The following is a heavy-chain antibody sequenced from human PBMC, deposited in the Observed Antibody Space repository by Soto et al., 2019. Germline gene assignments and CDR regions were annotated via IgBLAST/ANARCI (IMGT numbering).Heavy chain of an antibody. V-gene: IGHV4-4*02. CDR3: SRDQGSHPGY. CDR2: IHHSGST. D-gene: IGHD6-13*01. Sequence: QVQLQESGPGLVRPSGTVSLTCAVSGVSISSDNWWSWVRQPPGKALEWIWEIHHSGSTNYNTSLTSRVTMSVVPSNALFSLTLNSVTAADTAFYYCSRDQGSHPGYWGQGTLVSVSS. CDR1: GVSISSDNW. J-gene: IGHJ4*02.